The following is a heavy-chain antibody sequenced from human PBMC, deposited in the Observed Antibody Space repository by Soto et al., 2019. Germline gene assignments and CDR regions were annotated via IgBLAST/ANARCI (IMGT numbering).Heavy chain of an antibody. V-gene: IGHV1-2*04. D-gene: IGHD3-16*01. CDR3: ARGGITCGGVLLSRPLFLSGY. J-gene: IGHJ4*02. Sequence: QVQLVQSGAEVKKPGASVKVSCKASGYTFTGYYMHWLRQAPGQGLEWMGWINPNSGGTNYAQKFQGWVTMTRDTYISTAYMEMSRTRSDDTAVYYCARGGITCGGVLLSRPLFLSGYWGQGTLVTVSS. CDR2: INPNSGGT. CDR1: GYTFTGYY.